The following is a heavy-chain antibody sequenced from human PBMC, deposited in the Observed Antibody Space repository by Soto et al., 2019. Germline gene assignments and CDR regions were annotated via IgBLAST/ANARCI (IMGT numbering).Heavy chain of an antibody. V-gene: IGHV1-2*04. CDR1: GYTFTGYY. D-gene: IGHD4-17*01. J-gene: IGHJ4*02. CDR2: INPNSGGT. Sequence: QVQLVQSGAEVKKPGASVKVSCKASGYTFTGYYMHWVRQAPGQGLEWMGWINPNSGGTNNAQIVQGWVTRTRDTSINTAYMELSRRRTDDTAVYYCATQKDYGDNGASDYWGQGTLVTGS. CDR3: ATQKDYGDNGASDY.